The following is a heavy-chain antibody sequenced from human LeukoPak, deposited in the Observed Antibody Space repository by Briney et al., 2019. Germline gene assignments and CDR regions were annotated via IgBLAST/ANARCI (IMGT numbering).Heavy chain of an antibody. Sequence: GGSLRLSCAASGFTFSSYGMHWVRQAPGKGLEWVAFIRYDGSNKYYADSVKGRFTISRDNSKNTLYLQMNSLRAEDTAAYYCAKDVGYSSGWTPGYYFDYWGQGTLVTVSS. V-gene: IGHV3-30*02. CDR2: IRYDGSNK. J-gene: IGHJ4*02. CDR3: AKDVGYSSGWTPGYYFDY. CDR1: GFTFSSYG. D-gene: IGHD6-19*01.